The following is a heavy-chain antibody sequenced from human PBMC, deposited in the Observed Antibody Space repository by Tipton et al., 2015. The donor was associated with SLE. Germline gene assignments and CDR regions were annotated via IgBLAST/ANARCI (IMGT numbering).Heavy chain of an antibody. CDR1: DGSITSSSHY. J-gene: IGHJ4*02. D-gene: IGHD2-2*01. Sequence: TLSLTCTVSDGSITSSSHYWGWIRQPPGKGLECIGNIYYSGSTYYNPSLKSRVTISVDTSKNQFSLKLSSVTAADTAVYYCARDGGEDSSTSLDYWDQGTLVTVSS. V-gene: IGHV4-39*07. CDR3: ARDGGEDSSTSLDY. CDR2: IYYSGST.